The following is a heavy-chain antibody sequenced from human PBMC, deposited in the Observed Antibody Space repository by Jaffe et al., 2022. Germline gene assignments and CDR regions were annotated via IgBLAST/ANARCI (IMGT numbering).Heavy chain of an antibody. V-gene: IGHV7-4-1*02. CDR2: INTNTGNP. Sequence: QVQLVQSGSELKKPGASVKVSCKASGYTFTSYAMNWVRQAPGQGLEWMGWINTNTGNPTYAQGFTGRFVFSLDTSVSTAYLQISSLKAEDTAVYYCARDPLMSYYYGSGTEIGAFDIWGQGTMVTVSS. CDR1: GYTFTSYA. CDR3: ARDPLMSYYYGSGTEIGAFDI. D-gene: IGHD3-10*01. J-gene: IGHJ3*02.